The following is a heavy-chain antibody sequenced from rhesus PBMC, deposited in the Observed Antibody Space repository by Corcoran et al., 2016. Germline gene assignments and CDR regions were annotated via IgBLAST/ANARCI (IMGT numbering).Heavy chain of an antibody. Sequence: QVQLQESGPGLVKPSETLSLTCAVSGYSISSGYGWSWIRPSPGKGLEWIGYIGGSSGSTNYNPSLKSRVTISKDTSKNQFSLKLSSVTAADTAVYYCARDRIDCSGTYCPKKLDYWGQGVLVTVSS. CDR2: IGGSSGST. J-gene: IGHJ4*01. V-gene: IGHV4-127*01. D-gene: IGHD2-15*01. CDR1: GYSISSGYG. CDR3: ARDRIDCSGTYCPKKLDY.